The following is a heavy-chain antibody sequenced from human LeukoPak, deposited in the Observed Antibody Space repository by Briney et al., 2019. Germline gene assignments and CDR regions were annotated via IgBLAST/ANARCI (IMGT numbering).Heavy chain of an antibody. J-gene: IGHJ4*02. CDR1: GFTVSDMY. D-gene: IGHD6-13*01. Sequence: GGSLRLSRASSGFTVSDMYMSWVRQAPGRGLEGVSVIYKVGTTHYADSVKGRFTISRDNSKNTLFLQMNSLRAEDTAVYYCARVGGAAANYWGQGTLVTVSS. CDR2: IYKVGTT. CDR3: ARVGGAAANY. V-gene: IGHV3-53*01.